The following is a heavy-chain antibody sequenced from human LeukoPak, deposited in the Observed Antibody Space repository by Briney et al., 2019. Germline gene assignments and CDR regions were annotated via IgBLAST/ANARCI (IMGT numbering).Heavy chain of an antibody. CDR1: GYTFTSYG. CDR3: ARAAAAARYYFDY. J-gene: IGHJ4*02. CDR2: INPSGGST. D-gene: IGHD2-2*01. V-gene: IGHV1-46*01. Sequence: ASVKVSCKASGYTFTSYGISWVRQAPGQGLEWMGIINPSGGSTSYAQQFQGRVTMTRDTSTSTVYMKLSSLRSEDTAVYYCARAAAAARYYFDYWGQGTLVTVSS.